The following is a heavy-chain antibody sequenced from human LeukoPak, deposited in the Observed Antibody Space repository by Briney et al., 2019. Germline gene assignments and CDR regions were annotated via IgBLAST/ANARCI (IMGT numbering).Heavy chain of an antibody. D-gene: IGHD2-21*01. CDR3: ARALVIDY. CDR2: IKEDGSEK. J-gene: IGHJ4*02. Sequence: GGSLRLSCAASRFAFSSYAMTWVRQAPGKGLEWVANIKEDGSEKYYVDSVKGRFTISRDNAKNSLYLQMNSLRAEDTAVYYCARALVIDYWGQGTLVTVSS. CDR1: RFAFSSYA. V-gene: IGHV3-7*01.